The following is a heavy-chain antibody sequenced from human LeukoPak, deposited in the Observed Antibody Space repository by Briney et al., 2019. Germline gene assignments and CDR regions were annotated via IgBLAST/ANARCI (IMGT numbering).Heavy chain of an antibody. V-gene: IGHV4-38-2*02. Sequence: SETLSLTCTVSGYSISSGYYWGWIRQPPGKGLEWIGSIYHSGSTYYNPSLKSRVTISGDTSKNQFSLTLSSVTAADTAVYYCARDGKEGGFNYDYWGQGTLVTVSS. J-gene: IGHJ4*02. CDR1: GYSISSGYY. CDR3: ARDGKEGGFNYDY. D-gene: IGHD5-24*01. CDR2: IYHSGST.